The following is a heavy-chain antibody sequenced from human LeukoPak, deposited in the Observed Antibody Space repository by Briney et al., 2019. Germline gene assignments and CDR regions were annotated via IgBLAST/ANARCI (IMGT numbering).Heavy chain of an antibody. V-gene: IGHV1-2*02. CDR1: GYTFTGYY. CDR3: ARDGGYCSSTSCYELLGFDP. Sequence: ASVKVSCKASGYTFTGYYMNWVRQAPGQGLEWMGWINPNSGGTNYAQKFQGRVTMTRDTSISTAYMELSRLRSDDTAVYYCARDGGYCSSTSCYELLGFDPWGQGTLVTVSS. CDR2: INPNSGGT. D-gene: IGHD2-2*01. J-gene: IGHJ5*02.